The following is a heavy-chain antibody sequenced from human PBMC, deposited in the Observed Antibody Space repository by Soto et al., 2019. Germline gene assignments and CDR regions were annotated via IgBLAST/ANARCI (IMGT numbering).Heavy chain of an antibody. CDR2: IYYSGST. CDR1: GGSISSYY. Sequence: SETLSLTCTVSGGSISSYYWSWIRQPPGKGLEWIGYIYYSGSTNYNPSLKSRVTISVDTSKNQFSLKLSSVTAADTAVYYCARDRGYCSSTSCYVRAYYYYYMDVWGKGTTVTFSS. CDR3: ARDRGYCSSTSCYVRAYYYYYMDV. D-gene: IGHD2-2*01. J-gene: IGHJ6*03. V-gene: IGHV4-59*01.